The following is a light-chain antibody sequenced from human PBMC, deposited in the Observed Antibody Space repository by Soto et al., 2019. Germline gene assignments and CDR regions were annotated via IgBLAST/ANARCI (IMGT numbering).Light chain of an antibody. J-gene: IGKJ1*01. Sequence: EIVLTPSPGTLSLSPGERATLSCRAIQSVSSSYLAWYQQKPGQAPRLLIYGASSRATGIPDRFSGSGSGTDFTLTISRLEPEDFAVYYCQQYGSSPLWTFGQGTKVDIK. V-gene: IGKV3-20*01. CDR3: QQYGSSPLWT. CDR1: QSVSSSY. CDR2: GAS.